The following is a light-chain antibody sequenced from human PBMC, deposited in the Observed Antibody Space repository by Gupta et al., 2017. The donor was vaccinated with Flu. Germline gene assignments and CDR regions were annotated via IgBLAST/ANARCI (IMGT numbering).Light chain of an antibody. V-gene: IGKV3-15*01. CDR1: QSVRSN. Sequence: EIVLTQPPATLSVSPGERATLSCRASQSVRSNLAWYQQTPGQAPRLLIYGASTRATGIPVRFSGSGSGTEFTLTISSVQSEDFALYYCQQDNNWPPWTFGQGTKVEIK. CDR2: GAS. J-gene: IGKJ1*01. CDR3: QQDNNWPPWT.